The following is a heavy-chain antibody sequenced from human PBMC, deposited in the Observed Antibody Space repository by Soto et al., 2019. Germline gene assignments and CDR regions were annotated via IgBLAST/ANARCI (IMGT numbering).Heavy chain of an antibody. CDR2: ISWNSNVI. Sequence: EVQLVESGGGLVQPGRSLRLSCAASGFTFDDYAMHWVRRVPGKGLEWVSSISWNSNVIGNADSVKGRFTISRDNAKNSLYLQVNSLRPEDTALYYCAKGGHAGFCGGGRCYFDYWGQGTLFTVSS. V-gene: IGHV3-9*01. CDR3: AKGGHAGFCGGGRCYFDY. D-gene: IGHD2-21*01. CDR1: GFTFDDYA. J-gene: IGHJ4*02.